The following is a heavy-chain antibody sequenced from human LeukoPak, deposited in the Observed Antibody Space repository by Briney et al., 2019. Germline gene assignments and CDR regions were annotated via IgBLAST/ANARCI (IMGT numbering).Heavy chain of an antibody. D-gene: IGHD2-15*01. Sequence: GGSLRLSCATSGFKFSDYHMQWVRQAPGKGLEWVAYLSSSLTTIYYADSVKGRFTISRDNAMNSLFLQMNSLRAEDTAFYYCTSVYCSGGSCSDYWGHGTLATVSS. CDR3: TSVYCSGGSCSDY. V-gene: IGHV3-48*01. CDR2: LSSSLTTI. J-gene: IGHJ4*01. CDR1: GFKFSDYH.